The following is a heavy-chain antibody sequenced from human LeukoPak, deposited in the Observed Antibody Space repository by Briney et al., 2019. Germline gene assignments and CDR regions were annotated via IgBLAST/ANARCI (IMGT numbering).Heavy chain of an antibody. Sequence: GGSLRLSCAASGFTFSSYAMHWVRQAPGKGLEWVSYISSSGSTIYYADSVKGRFTISRDNSKNSLYLEMNSLRVEDTAIYYCARDATTAIGTVYMDVWGKGTTVTISS. CDR1: GFTFSSYA. D-gene: IGHD1-1*01. CDR3: ARDATTAIGTVYMDV. J-gene: IGHJ6*03. V-gene: IGHV3-48*03. CDR2: ISSSGSTI.